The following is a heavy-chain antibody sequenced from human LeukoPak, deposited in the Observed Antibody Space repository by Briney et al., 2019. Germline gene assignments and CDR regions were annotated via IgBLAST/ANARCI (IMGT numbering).Heavy chain of an antibody. CDR3: ARGDSGTFLFDY. Sequence: SETLPLTCTVSGGSISSNYWNWIRQPPGKGLEWIGYIYYSGSTNYSPSLKSRVTISVDTSKNQFSLKLSSVTAADTAVYYCARGDSGTFLFDYWGQGTLVTVSS. CDR2: IYYSGST. V-gene: IGHV4-59*01. CDR1: GGSISSNY. D-gene: IGHD1-26*01. J-gene: IGHJ4*02.